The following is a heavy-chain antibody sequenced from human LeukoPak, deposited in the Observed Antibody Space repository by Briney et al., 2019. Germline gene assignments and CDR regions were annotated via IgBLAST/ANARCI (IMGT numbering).Heavy chain of an antibody. CDR3: ARDPGLLSSSSWNFDY. J-gene: IGHJ4*02. CDR2: XNTDGSST. V-gene: IGHV3-74*01. D-gene: IGHD6-6*01. Sequence: VXXXNTDGSSTSYADSVKGRFTISRDNAKNTLYLQMNSLRAEDTAVYYCARDPGLLSSSSWNFDYWGQGTLVTVSS.